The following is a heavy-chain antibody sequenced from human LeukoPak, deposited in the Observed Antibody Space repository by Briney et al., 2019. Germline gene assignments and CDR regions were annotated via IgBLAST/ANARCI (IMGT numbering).Heavy chain of an antibody. D-gene: IGHD3-10*01. CDR2: IRSKANSYAT. Sequence: GGSLRLSCAASGFTFSGSAMHWVRQASGKGLEWVGRIRSKANSYATAYAASVKGRFTISRDDSKNTAYLQMNSLKTEDTAVYYCTRQVPGSRTLDYWGQGTLVTVSS. CDR3: TRQVPGSRTLDY. V-gene: IGHV3-73*01. J-gene: IGHJ4*02. CDR1: GFTFSGSA.